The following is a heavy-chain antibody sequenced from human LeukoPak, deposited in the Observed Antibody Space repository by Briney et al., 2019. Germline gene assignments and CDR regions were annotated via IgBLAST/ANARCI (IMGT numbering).Heavy chain of an antibody. V-gene: IGHV1-69*10. CDR1: GGTFSSYA. Sequence: SVKVSCKTSGGTFSSYAISWVRQAPGQGLEWMGWIIPILGIANYAQKFQGRDTITADKSTSTAYMELSSLRSEDTAVYYCARGTLTYSSSWPGAYWGQGTLVTVS. J-gene: IGHJ4*02. CDR2: IIPILGIA. CDR3: ARGTLTYSSSWPGAY. D-gene: IGHD6-13*01.